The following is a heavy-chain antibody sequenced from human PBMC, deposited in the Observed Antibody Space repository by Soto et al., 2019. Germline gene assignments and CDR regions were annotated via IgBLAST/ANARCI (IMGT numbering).Heavy chain of an antibody. Sequence: SETLSLTCTVSGGSINYSYWTWIRQPPGKGLEWIGYISYTGSANYNASLKSRLTISVDTSKNQFSLKLSSVNAADTALYYCARVNYGDYYYGMDVWGQGTTVTVSS. J-gene: IGHJ6*02. D-gene: IGHD4-17*01. CDR3: ARVNYGDYYYGMDV. CDR2: ISYTGSA. V-gene: IGHV4-59*01. CDR1: GGSINYSY.